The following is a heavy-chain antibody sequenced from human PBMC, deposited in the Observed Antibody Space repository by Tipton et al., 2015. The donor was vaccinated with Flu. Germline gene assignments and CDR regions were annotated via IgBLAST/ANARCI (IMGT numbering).Heavy chain of an antibody. CDR2: IHRSGTT. CDR3: ARSTYYYGSGSSDF. V-gene: IGHV4-38-2*01. CDR1: GDSIGSRYF. J-gene: IGHJ4*02. Sequence: TLSLTCSVSGDSIGSRYFWGWIRQPPGKGLEWIGNIHRSGTTYYNPSLKSRVTISMDASKSQFTLRLSSVTAADTAVYYCARSTYYYGSGSSDFWGQGTLVTSSS. D-gene: IGHD3-10*01.